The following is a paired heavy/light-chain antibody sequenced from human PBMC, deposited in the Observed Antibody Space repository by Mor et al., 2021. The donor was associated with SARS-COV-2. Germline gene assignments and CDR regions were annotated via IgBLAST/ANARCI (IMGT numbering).Heavy chain of an antibody. CDR3: ARVLLRPGTPECAFDI. J-gene: IGHJ3*02. CDR2: ISYNGNEV. V-gene: IGHV3-30*04. D-gene: IGHD1-1*01. Sequence: QAQLVESGGGAVQPGRSLRLSCAASGFAFNTYAMHWVRQAPGKGLEWVAVISYNGNEVYYADSVKGRFTVSRDNSKHTLYLQMGSLSAEDTAVYYCARVLLRPGTPECAFDIWGQGTMVSVSS. CDR1: GFAFNTYA.
Light chain of an antibody. Sequence: QSALTQPASVSGSPGQSITISCTGTSGVIGGHNFVSWYQQHPGKAPKLLIYEVSNRPSGVSNRFSGSKSGNTASLTISGLQAEDEAEYYCSSWRLASTPYFFGTGTTVAVL. V-gene: IGLV2-14*01. CDR3: SSWRLASTPYF. CDR1: SGVIGGHNF. CDR2: EVS. J-gene: IGLJ1*01.